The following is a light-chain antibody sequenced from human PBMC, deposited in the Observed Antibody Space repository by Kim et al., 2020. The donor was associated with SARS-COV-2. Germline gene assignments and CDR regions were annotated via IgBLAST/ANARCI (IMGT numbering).Light chain of an antibody. CDR1: KLGDKY. Sequence: GSPGHTASITCSGDKLGDKYACWYQQKPGQSPVLVIYQDSKRPSGIPERFSGSNSGNTATLTISGTQAMDEADYYCQAWDSSTVVFGGGTKLTVL. CDR3: QAWDSSTVV. CDR2: QDS. J-gene: IGLJ2*01. V-gene: IGLV3-1*01.